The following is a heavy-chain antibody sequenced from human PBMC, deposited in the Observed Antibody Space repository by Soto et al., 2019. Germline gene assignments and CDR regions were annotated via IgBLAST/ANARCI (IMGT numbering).Heavy chain of an antibody. CDR3: ARKGLGGSDYYYGMDV. CDR1: GCTFTSYG. D-gene: IGHD3-16*01. Sequence: ASVKVSCKVSGCTFTSYGITWVRQAPGQGLEWMGWISAYNGNTNYAQKLQGRVTMTTDTSTSTAYMELRSLRSDDTAVYYCARKGLGGSDYYYGMDVWGQGTTVTVSS. CDR2: ISAYNGNT. J-gene: IGHJ6*02. V-gene: IGHV1-18*04.